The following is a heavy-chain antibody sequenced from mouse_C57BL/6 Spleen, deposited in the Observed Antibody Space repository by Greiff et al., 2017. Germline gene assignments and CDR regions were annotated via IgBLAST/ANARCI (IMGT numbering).Heavy chain of an antibody. V-gene: IGHV1-82*01. CDR2: IYPGDGDT. J-gene: IGHJ3*01. CDR3: ARETTY. CDR1: GYAFSSSW. D-gene: IGHD3-2*01. Sequence: VQLQESGPELVKPGASVKISCKASGYAFSSSWMNWVKQRPGKGLEWIGRIYPGDGDTNYNGKFKGKATLTADKSSSTAYMQLSSLTSEDSAVYFCARETTYWGQGTLVTVSA.